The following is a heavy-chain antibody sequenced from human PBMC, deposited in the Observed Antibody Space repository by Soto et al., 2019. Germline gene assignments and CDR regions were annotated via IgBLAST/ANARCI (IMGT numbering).Heavy chain of an antibody. J-gene: IGHJ4*02. CDR3: AKTPFSYGYNHYFDY. V-gene: IGHV3-23*01. CDR2: ISSTSNSI. D-gene: IGHD5-18*01. Sequence: EAQLLESGGDLVRPGGSLRLSCAASGFIFGDYAVAWVRQAPGKGPEWLAVISSTSNSIYYADSVKGRFTISRDNSKNTLHLQLSSLRAEDTAVYYCAKTPFSYGYNHYFDYWGQGTRVTVSS. CDR1: GFIFGDYA.